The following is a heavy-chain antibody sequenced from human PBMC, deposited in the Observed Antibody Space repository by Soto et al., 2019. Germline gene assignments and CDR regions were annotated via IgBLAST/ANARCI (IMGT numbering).Heavy chain of an antibody. CDR2: IYHTGST. CDR1: CSSNSSTFW. CDR3: ATLPPRIVVVKTELPT. J-gene: IGHJ4*02. Sequence: ALVTPCPTWTVVCSSNSSTFWGSLGRQPPGKGLEWIGEIYHTGSTKYNPSLKSRVTISVDKANNQFSLELRTVTVADTAVYYCATLPPRIVVVKTELPTWGQGTLVTVSS. V-gene: IGHV4-4*02. D-gene: IGHD2-15*01.